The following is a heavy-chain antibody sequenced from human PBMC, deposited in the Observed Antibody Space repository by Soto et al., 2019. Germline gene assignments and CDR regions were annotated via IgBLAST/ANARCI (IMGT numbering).Heavy chain of an antibody. CDR3: AKALWGSDYGMDV. D-gene: IGHD3-16*01. Sequence: GGSLRLSCAASGFTFSSYWMSWVRQAPGKGLEWVANIRGDGSGKYYADSVKGRFTISRDNSKNTLYLQMNSLRAEDTAVYYCAKALWGSDYGMDVWGQGTTVTVSS. CDR2: IRGDGSGK. J-gene: IGHJ6*02. CDR1: GFTFSSYW. V-gene: IGHV3-7*05.